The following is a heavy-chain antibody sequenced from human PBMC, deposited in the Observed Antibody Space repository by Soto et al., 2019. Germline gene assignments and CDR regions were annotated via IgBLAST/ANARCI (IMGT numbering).Heavy chain of an antibody. D-gene: IGHD3-9*01. CDR1: GYSFTSYG. Sequence: ASVKVSCKACGYSFTSYGISCVRQAPGQGLEWMGWISAYNGNTNYAQKLQGRVTMTTDTSTSTAYMELRSLRSDDTAVYYCARDVRWRDDILTGPRFDPWGQGTLVTVSS. CDR3: ARDVRWRDDILTGPRFDP. CDR2: ISAYNGNT. V-gene: IGHV1-18*01. J-gene: IGHJ5*02.